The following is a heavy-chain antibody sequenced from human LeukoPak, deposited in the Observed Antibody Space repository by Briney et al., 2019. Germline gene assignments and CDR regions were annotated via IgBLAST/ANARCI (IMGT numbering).Heavy chain of an antibody. CDR2: ISAYNGNT. CDR1: GYTFTSYG. D-gene: IGHD2-15*01. V-gene: IGHV1-18*01. Sequence: ASVKVSCKASGYTFTSYGISWVRQAPGQGLEWMGWISAYNGNTSYAQKLQGRVTMTTDTTTSTAYMELRSLRSDDTAVYYCARDGRYCSGGSCYSGFDPWGQGTLVTVSS. J-gene: IGHJ5*02. CDR3: ARDGRYCSGGSCYSGFDP.